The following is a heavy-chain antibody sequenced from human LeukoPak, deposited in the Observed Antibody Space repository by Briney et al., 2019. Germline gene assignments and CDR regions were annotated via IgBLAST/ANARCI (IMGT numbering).Heavy chain of an antibody. CDR1: GYTFTSYG. Sequence: ASVKVSCKASGYTFTSYGISWVRQAPGQGLEWMGWISAYNGNTNYAQKLQGRVTMTTDTSTSTAYMELRSLRSDDTAVYYCARDPGDIVVVVAAADFDYWGQGTLDTVSS. CDR2: ISAYNGNT. CDR3: ARDPGDIVVVVAAADFDY. D-gene: IGHD2-15*01. J-gene: IGHJ4*02. V-gene: IGHV1-18*01.